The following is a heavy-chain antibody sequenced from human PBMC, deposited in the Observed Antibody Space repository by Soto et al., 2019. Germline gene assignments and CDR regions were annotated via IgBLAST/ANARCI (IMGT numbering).Heavy chain of an antibody. Sequence: GGSMRLSCAASGLPFSSYTMSWVSQTPGKGLEWVSTFSSGGGGTYYADSVKGRFTISRDNSKNTLSLQMNSLRAEDTALYYCAKDLSSTVTTYFDYWGQGTLVTVSS. J-gene: IGHJ4*02. CDR2: FSSGGGGT. V-gene: IGHV3-23*01. CDR1: GLPFSSYT. CDR3: AKDLSSTVTTYFDY. D-gene: IGHD4-17*01.